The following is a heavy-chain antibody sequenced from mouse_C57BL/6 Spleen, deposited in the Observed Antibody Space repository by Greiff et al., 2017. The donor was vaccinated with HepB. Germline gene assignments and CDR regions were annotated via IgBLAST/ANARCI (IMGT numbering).Heavy chain of an antibody. J-gene: IGHJ3*01. CDR1: GYTFTSYW. D-gene: IGHD2-4*01. CDR3: VYYDYDVAY. V-gene: IGHV1-61*01. CDR2: IYPSDSET. Sequence: QVQLKQSGAELVRPGSSVKLSCKASGYTFTSYWMDWVKQRPGQGLEWIGNIYPSDSETHYNQKFKDKATLTVDKSSSTAYMQLSSLTSEDSAVYYCVYYDYDVAYWGQGTLVTVSA.